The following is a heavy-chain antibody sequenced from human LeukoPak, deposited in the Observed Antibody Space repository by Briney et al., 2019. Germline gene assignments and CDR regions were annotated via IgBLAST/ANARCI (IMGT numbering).Heavy chain of an antibody. J-gene: IGHJ4*02. CDR1: GYTFTSYG. Sequence: SVKVSCKASGYTFTSYGISWVRQAPGQGLEWMGGIIPLFGTANYAQKFLGRVIITADESTSTTHMYLSSLKSEDTAVYYCAREWAGYGSGSYYYYWGQGTLVTVSS. V-gene: IGHV1-69*13. CDR3: AREWAGYGSGSYYYY. D-gene: IGHD3-10*01. CDR2: IIPLFGTA.